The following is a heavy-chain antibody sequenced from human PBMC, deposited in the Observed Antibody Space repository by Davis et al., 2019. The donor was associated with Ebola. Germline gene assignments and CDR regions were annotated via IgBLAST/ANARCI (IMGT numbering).Heavy chain of an antibody. V-gene: IGHV4-59*12. CDR3: ARDRHDTSGYGF. Sequence: SETLSLTCTVSGVSISTYYWSWVRQAPGKGLEWIGYKFYSGSTNHNPSLKSRVSMSIDTSKSQFSLRLSSVTAADTAVYYCARDRHDTSGYGFWGQGSLVTVSS. J-gene: IGHJ4*02. CDR1: GVSISTYY. CDR2: KFYSGST. D-gene: IGHD3-22*01.